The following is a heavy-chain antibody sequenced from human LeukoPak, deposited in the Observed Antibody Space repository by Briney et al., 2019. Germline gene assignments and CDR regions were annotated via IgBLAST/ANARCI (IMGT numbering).Heavy chain of an antibody. D-gene: IGHD3-10*01. CDR1: GFTFSSYE. J-gene: IGHJ4*02. Sequence: GGSLRLSCAASGFTFSSYEMNWVRQAPGKGLEWISYISSSGSLIYYTDSVKGRFTISRDNTKSSLYLQMNSLTVEDTAVYYCARIPRGDLRGFDYWGQGTLVTVSS. V-gene: IGHV3-48*03. CDR3: ARIPRGDLRGFDY. CDR2: ISSSGSLI.